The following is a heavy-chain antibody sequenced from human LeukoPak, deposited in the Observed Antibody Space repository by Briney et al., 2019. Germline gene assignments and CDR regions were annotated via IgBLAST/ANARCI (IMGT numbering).Heavy chain of an antibody. Sequence: GESLKISCKGSGYSFTNYWITWVRQMPGKGLEWMGKIDPSDSYTNYRPSFQGHVTISADKSISTAYLQWSSLKASDTAMYYCARRTGFLFGMDVWGQGTPVTVSS. CDR1: GYSFTNYW. J-gene: IGHJ6*02. CDR2: IDPSDSYT. V-gene: IGHV5-10-1*01. CDR3: ARRTGFLFGMDV. D-gene: IGHD6-19*01.